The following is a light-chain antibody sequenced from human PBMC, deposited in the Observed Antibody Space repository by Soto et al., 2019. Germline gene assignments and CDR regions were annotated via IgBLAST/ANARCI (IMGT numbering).Light chain of an antibody. CDR3: AAWDDSLNGPV. CDR2: SNN. CDR1: SSNIGSNT. Sequence: QLVLTQPPSASGTPGQRVTISCSGSSSNIGSNTVNWYQQLPGTAPKLLIYSNNQRPSGVPDRFSGSKSGTSASLAISGLQSEDEADYYCAAWDDSLNGPVFGGGTK. J-gene: IGLJ2*01. V-gene: IGLV1-44*01.